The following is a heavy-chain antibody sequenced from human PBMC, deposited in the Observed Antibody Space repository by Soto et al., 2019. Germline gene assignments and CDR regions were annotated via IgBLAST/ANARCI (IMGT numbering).Heavy chain of an antibody. CDR2: INHSGST. CDR1: GGSFSGYY. J-gene: IGHJ6*02. D-gene: IGHD3-10*01. V-gene: IGHV4-34*01. Sequence: SETLSLTCAVYGGSFSGYYWSWIRQPPGKGLEWIGEINHSGSTNYNPSLKSRVTISVDTSKNQFSLKLSSVTAADTAVYYCAREDYYDSGTYYYYYGMDVWGQGTTVT. CDR3: AREDYYDSGTYYYYYGMDV.